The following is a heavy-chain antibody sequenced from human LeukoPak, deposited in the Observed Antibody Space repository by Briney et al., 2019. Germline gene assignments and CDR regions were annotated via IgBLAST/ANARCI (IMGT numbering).Heavy chain of an antibody. CDR2: INWNGGST. D-gene: IGHD3-9*01. V-gene: IGHV3-20*04. CDR3: ARGWTYYDILTGYHYYFDY. Sequence: GGSLRLSCAASRFTFDDYGMNWVRQAPGKGLEWVSGINWNGGSTNYADSVKGRFTISRDNAKNSLYLQMNSLRAEDTALYYCARGWTYYDILTGYHYYFDYWGQGTLVTVSS. J-gene: IGHJ4*02. CDR1: RFTFDDYG.